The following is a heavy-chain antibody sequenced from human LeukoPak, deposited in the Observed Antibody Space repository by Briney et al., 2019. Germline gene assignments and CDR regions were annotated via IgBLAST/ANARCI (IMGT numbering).Heavy chain of an antibody. D-gene: IGHD5-24*01. CDR2: IKQDGREK. V-gene: IGHV3-7*01. CDR1: GFTFSSYW. CDR3: ARGGDGYNCKVSHAFDI. Sequence: PGGSLRLSCAASGFTFSSYWMGWVRQAPGKGLGWVANIKQDGREKYYVGSVKGRFDMSRDNAKHSLYLQMNSVRAEDTAVYYCARGGDGYNCKVSHAFDIWGQGTMVTVSS. J-gene: IGHJ3*02.